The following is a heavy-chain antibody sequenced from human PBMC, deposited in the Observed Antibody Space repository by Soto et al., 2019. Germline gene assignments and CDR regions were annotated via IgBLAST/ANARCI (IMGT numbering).Heavy chain of an antibody. CDR2: IYYSGST. CDR3: ATSNPEKNDFWSGYYNY. D-gene: IGHD3-3*01. Sequence: SETLSLTCTVSGGSISSYYWSWIRQPPGKGLEWIGYIYYSGSTNYNPSLKSRVTISVDTSKNQFSLKLSSVTAADTAVYYCATSNPEKNDFWSGYYNYWGQGTLVTVSS. V-gene: IGHV4-59*01. J-gene: IGHJ4*02. CDR1: GGSISSYY.